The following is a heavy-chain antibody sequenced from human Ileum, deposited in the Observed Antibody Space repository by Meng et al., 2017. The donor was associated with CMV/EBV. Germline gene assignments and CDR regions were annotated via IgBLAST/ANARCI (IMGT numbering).Heavy chain of an antibody. CDR1: SVSFSDFL. CDR2: SSHSGNT. CDR3: ARGRDFWWEMDY. V-gene: IGHV4-34*01. J-gene: IGHJ4*02. Sequence: VQLDPWGAGLLRPSGTLSLTCAVYSVSFSDFLWGWIRQPPGKGLEWIGESSHSGNTKYNPSLKSRVTISVDASKNQFSLNMRSVTAADTAVYYCARGRDFWWEMDYTGQGTLVTVSS. D-gene: IGHD1-26*01.